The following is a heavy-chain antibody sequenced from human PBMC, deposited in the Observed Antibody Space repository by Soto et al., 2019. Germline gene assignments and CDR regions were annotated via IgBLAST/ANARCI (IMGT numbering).Heavy chain of an antibody. V-gene: IGHV1-3*01. Sequence: ASVKVSCKASDYTFTNYALHWVRQAPGQRLEWMGWINAGNGNTKYSQKFQGRVTTTRDTSASTAYMELSSLRSEDTAVYYCARDILFDYWGQGTLVTVSS. CDR3: ARDILFDY. CDR1: DYTFTNYA. J-gene: IGHJ4*02. CDR2: INAGNGNT. D-gene: IGHD2-15*01.